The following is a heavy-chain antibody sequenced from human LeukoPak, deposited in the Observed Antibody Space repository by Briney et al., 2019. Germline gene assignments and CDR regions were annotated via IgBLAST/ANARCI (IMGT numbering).Heavy chain of an antibody. J-gene: IGHJ4*02. CDR2: ILGSGGGT. CDR1: GFTFSSYA. D-gene: IGHD5-18*01. V-gene: IGHV3-23*01. CDR3: AIRQPSYYFDY. Sequence: GGSLRLSCVASGFTFSSYAMNWVRQAPGKGLEWVSGILGSGGGTYYADSVKGRFTISRDNPKNTLYLQMNSLRAEDTAIYYCAIRQPSYYFDYWGQGTLVAAS.